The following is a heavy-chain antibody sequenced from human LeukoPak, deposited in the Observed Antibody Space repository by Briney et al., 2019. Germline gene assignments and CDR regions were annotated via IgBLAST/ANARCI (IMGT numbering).Heavy chain of an antibody. CDR3: AREVAAAGYFDY. D-gene: IGHD6-13*01. CDR1: GGSFSGYY. Sequence: PSVTLSLTCAVYGGSFSGYYWSWIRQPPGKGLEWIGEINHSGSTNYNPSLKSRVTISVDTSKNQFSLKLSSVTAADTAVYYCAREVAAAGYFDYWGQGTLVTVSS. CDR2: INHSGST. V-gene: IGHV4-34*01. J-gene: IGHJ4*02.